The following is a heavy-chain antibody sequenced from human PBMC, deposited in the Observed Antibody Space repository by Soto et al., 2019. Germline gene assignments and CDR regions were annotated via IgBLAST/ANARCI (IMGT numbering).Heavy chain of an antibody. J-gene: IGHJ3*02. V-gene: IGHV1-18*01. CDR1: GYSFTRYG. D-gene: IGHD2-2*01. CDR2: ISGDNGDT. CDR3: ARDDASSSRARAFEI. Sequence: ASVKVSCKASGYSFTRYGISWVRQAPGQRPEWMGWISGDNGDTTYAQKFQGRVTLTTDTSTSTVYMELRSLRSDDTAVFYCARDDASSSRARAFEIWGQGTMVTVSS.